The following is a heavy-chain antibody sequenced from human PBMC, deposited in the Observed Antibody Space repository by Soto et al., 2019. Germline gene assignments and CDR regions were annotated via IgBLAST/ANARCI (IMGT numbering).Heavy chain of an antibody. J-gene: IGHJ5*02. V-gene: IGHV1-69*06. CDR1: GGTFNSYT. D-gene: IGHD5-18*01. CDR3: TRSGGYSYNLAFDH. Sequence: PSVKVSCKASGGTFNSYTINWVRLAPGQGLEWMGAIIPVYGRSTYAQMFQGRVTFTADKSTNTIYMELSSLRSDDTAVYFCTRSGGYSYNLAFDHWGQGTLVTVSS. CDR2: IIPVYGRS.